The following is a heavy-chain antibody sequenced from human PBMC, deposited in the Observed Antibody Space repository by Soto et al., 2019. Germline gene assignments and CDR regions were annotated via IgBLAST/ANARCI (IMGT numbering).Heavy chain of an antibody. CDR3: VVDCSGGTCSGPPYGLGG. CDR2: TISAFGSS. J-gene: IGHJ6*04. D-gene: IGHD2-15*01. Sequence: QVHLVQSGAEVKRPGSSVKVSCKASGGTFSFYSIGWVRQAPGQGLEWMGRTISAFGSSNSAQKFRGRVSMTADETTGTAYMELTSLTSEDTGVYYCVVDCSGGTCSGPPYGLGGWGGGTTVIVSP. CDR1: GGTFSFYS. V-gene: IGHV1-69*18.